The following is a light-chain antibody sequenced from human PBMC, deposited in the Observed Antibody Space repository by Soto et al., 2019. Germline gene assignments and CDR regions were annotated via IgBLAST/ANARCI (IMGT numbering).Light chain of an antibody. CDR2: RAS. V-gene: IGKV1-5*03. Sequence: DIQMTQSPSTLSASVGDRVTITCRASESISIWLAWYQQKPGKAPQLLIYRASSLESGVPSRFSGSGSGTEFSLTISSLQPDDFATYYCQQYNTHSPWTFGQGTKVEVK. CDR1: ESISIW. J-gene: IGKJ1*01. CDR3: QQYNTHSPWT.